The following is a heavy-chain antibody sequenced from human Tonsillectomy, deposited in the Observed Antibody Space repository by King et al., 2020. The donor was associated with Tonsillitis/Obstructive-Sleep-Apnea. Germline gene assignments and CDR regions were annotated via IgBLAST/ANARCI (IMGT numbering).Heavy chain of an antibody. V-gene: IGHV3-30*18. Sequence: VQLVESGGGVVQPGRSLRLSCAASGFTLSSSGIHWVRQGPGKGLEWVAVISSDGKNKYYADSVKGRFTISKDNSKNTLYLQMNSLRTEDTAVYYCAKDRSYSGSFDYWGQGTLVTVSS. CDR2: ISSDGKNK. CDR3: AKDRSYSGSFDY. D-gene: IGHD1-26*01. J-gene: IGHJ4*02. CDR1: GFTLSSSG.